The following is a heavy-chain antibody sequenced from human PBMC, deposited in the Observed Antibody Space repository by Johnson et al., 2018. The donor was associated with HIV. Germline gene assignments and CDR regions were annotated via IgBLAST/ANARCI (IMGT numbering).Heavy chain of an antibody. CDR2: IWYDGSNK. CDR1: GFTFSSYA. CDR3: AKGADYADYDGAFDI. Sequence: QVQLVESGGGVVQPGRSLRLSCAASGFTFSSYAMHWVRQAPGKGLEWVAVIWYDGSNKYYADSVKGRFTISRDNSKNTLYLQMNSLRVEDTAVYYCAKGADYADYDGAFDIWGQGTMVTVSS. J-gene: IGHJ3*02. V-gene: IGHV3-30*14. D-gene: IGHD4-17*01.